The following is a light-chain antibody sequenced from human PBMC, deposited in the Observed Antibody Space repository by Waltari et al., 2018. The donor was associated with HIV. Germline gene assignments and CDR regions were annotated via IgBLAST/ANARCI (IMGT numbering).Light chain of an antibody. J-gene: IGLJ3*02. Sequence: QSALTPPASVSRSPGQSITISCTGTSSDIGGYKYVSWYQQQPGKAPKLMISGVSNRPAGVSNRFSGSKSGNAASLTISGLQAEDEADYYCNAWTTGSRWVFGGGTKLTVL. CDR2: GVS. V-gene: IGLV2-14*01. CDR1: SSDIGGYKY. CDR3: NAWTTGSRWV.